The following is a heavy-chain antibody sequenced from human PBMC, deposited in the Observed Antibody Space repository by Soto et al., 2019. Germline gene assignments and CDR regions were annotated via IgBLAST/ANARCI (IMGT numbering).Heavy chain of an antibody. CDR1: GDRVSRNSAG. D-gene: IGHD3-16*01. J-gene: IGHJ4*03. V-gene: IGHV6-1*01. CDR2: TYYRSKWYY. CDR3: ARGEQYWGRSFDY. Sequence: SPTLPLTGAITGDRVSRNSAGWSWVRQYPSRGLEWLGRTYYRSKWYYEYAVSVRGRITINPDTSKNQYSLQLNSVTPEDTAVYFCARGEQYWGRSFDYWGQGTLVTVSS.